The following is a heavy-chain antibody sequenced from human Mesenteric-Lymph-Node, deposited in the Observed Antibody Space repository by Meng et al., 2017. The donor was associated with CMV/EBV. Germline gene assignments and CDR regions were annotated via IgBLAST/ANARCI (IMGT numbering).Heavy chain of an antibody. D-gene: IGHD5-18*01. V-gene: IGHV4-31*02. CDR1: GGSVSSGDYY. CDR3: TTATYSSVGFGYFHH. CDR2: MYKSGSA. J-gene: IGHJ4*02. Sequence: GGSVSSGDYYWNWIRQHAGKGLKWIGYMYKSGSAYCNPSLQSRVTISVDMSRKQFSLQLRSVTAADAAVYFCTTATYSSVGFGYFHHWGLGTLVTVSS.